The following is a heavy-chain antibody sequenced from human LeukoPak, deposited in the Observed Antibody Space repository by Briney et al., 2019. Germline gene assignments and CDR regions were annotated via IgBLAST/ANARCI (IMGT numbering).Heavy chain of an antibody. V-gene: IGHV3-66*03. CDR1: GFTVSSNS. CDR2: IYSDNT. CDR3: ARGMLTAATAFDY. D-gene: IGHD3-10*01. J-gene: IGHJ4*02. Sequence: AGGSLRLSCTVSGFTVSSNSMSWVRQAPGKGLEWVSFIYSDNTHYSDSVKGRFTISRDNSKNTLYLQMNSLRAEDTAMYYCARGMLTAATAFDYWGQGTLVTVSS.